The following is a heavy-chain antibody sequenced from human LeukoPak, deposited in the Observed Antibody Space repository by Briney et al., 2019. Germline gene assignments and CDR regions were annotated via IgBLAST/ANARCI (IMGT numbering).Heavy chain of an antibody. CDR1: GFTFSSYG. CDR2: ISYDGSNK. D-gene: IGHD6-19*01. V-gene: IGHV3-30*18. J-gene: IGHJ4*02. Sequence: GGSLRLSCAASGFTFSSYGMHWVRQAPGKGLEWVAVISYDGSNKYYADSVKGRFTISRDNSKNTLYLQMNSLRAEDTAVYYCAKDAAVAGIGYWGQGTLVTVSS. CDR3: AKDAAVAGIGY.